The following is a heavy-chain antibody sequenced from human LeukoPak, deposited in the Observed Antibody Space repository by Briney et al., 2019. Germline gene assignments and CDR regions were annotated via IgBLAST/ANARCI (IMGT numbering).Heavy chain of an antibody. Sequence: GGSLRLSCAPSGFTFSGYAMNWVRQAPGKGLEWVSSINGGGNTFYADSVKGRFAISRDNAKNSLYLQMNGLRAEDTAVYYCARDPAEADCWGQGTLVTVSS. V-gene: IGHV3-21*06. CDR1: GFTFSGYA. CDR3: ARDPAEADC. CDR2: INGGGNT. J-gene: IGHJ4*02.